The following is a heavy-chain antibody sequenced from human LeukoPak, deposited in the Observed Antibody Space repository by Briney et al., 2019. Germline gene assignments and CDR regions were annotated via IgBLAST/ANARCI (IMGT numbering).Heavy chain of an antibody. J-gene: IGHJ6*03. Sequence: GGSLRLSCAASGFTFSSYAMSWVRQAPGKGLEWVSAISGSGGSTYYADSVKGPFTISSDHSKNTLYLQMNSPRAEDTAVYYCAKTPVVPAAIGYMDVWGKGTTVTVSS. CDR2: ISGSGGST. CDR3: AKTPVVPAAIGYMDV. V-gene: IGHV3-23*01. D-gene: IGHD2-2*02. CDR1: GFTFSSYA.